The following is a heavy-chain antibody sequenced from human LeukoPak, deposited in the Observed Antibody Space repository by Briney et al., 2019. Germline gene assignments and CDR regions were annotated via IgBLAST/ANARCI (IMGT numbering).Heavy chain of an antibody. Sequence: SETLYLTCTVSGGSISSSSYYWSWIRQPPGKGLEWIGYIYYSGSTNYNPSLKSRVTISVDTSKNQFSLKLSSVTAADTAVYYCARDPVGNYMDVWGKGTTVTVSS. J-gene: IGHJ6*03. D-gene: IGHD2-15*01. CDR2: IYYSGST. CDR1: GGSISSSSYY. V-gene: IGHV4-61*01. CDR3: ARDPVGNYMDV.